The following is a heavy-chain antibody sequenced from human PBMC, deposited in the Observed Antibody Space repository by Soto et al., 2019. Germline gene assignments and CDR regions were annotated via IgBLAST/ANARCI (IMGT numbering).Heavy chain of an antibody. CDR2: ISSSSSYI. V-gene: IGHV3-21*01. Sequence: PGGSLRLSCAASGFTFSSYSMNWVRQAPGKGLEWVSSISSSSSYIYYADSVKGRFTISRDNAKNSLYLQMNSLRAEDTAVYYCARDLGVIAAHNWFDPWGQGTLVTVSS. CDR3: ARDLGVIAAHNWFDP. D-gene: IGHD6-13*01. J-gene: IGHJ5*02. CDR1: GFTFSSYS.